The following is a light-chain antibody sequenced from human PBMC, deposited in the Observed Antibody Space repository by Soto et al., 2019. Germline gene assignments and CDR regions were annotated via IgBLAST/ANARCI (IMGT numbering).Light chain of an antibody. J-gene: IGKJ5*01. CDR2: GAS. CDR3: QRYNKWPPVT. Sequence: EIVMTQSPGTLSVSPGERATLSCGASQSVSRNLAWYQQKPGQAPRLLIYGASTRASGIPARFSGSGSGTEFTLAIGSLESDDFAVYYCQRYNKWPPVTIGQATRLEIK. V-gene: IGKV3-15*01. CDR1: QSVSRN.